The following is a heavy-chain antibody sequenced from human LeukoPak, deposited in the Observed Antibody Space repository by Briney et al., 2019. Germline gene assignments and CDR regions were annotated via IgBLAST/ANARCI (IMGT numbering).Heavy chain of an antibody. CDR1: GGSISSYF. V-gene: IGHV4-59*01. Sequence: PSETLSLTCTVSGGSISSYFWSWIRQPPGKGLEWIGYIYYSGSTNYNPSLKSRVTISVDTSKNQFSLKLSSVSAADTAVYYCARSPYYDFTFDPWGLGTLVTVSS. J-gene: IGHJ5*02. D-gene: IGHD3-3*01. CDR3: ARSPYYDFTFDP. CDR2: IYYSGST.